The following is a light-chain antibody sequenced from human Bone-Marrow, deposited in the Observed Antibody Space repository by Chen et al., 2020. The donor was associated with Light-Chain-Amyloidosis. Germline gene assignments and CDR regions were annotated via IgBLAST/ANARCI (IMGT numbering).Light chain of an antibody. CDR2: DDS. CDR3: QVWDRSSDRPV. V-gene: IGLV3-21*02. J-gene: IGLJ3*02. Sequence: SYVLTQPSSVSVATGQTATIACGGNNIGSTSVHWYQQTPGQAPLLVVYDDSDRPSGIPERLPGSNSGNTATLTISRVEAGDEADYYCQVWDRSSDRPVFGGGTKLTVL. CDR1: NIGSTS.